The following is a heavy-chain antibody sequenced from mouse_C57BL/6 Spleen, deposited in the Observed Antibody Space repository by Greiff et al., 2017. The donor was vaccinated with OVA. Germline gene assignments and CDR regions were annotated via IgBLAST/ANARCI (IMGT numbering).Heavy chain of an antibody. CDR1: GYAFSSYW. CDR3: AREGDGGAMDY. J-gene: IGHJ4*01. V-gene: IGHV1-80*01. D-gene: IGHD2-3*01. Sequence: QVQLQQSGAELVKPGASVKISCKASGYAFSSYWMNWVKQRPGKGLEWIGQIYPGDGDTNYNRKFKGKATLTVDKSSSTAYMQLSRLTSEDSAVYSCAREGDGGAMDYWGQGTSVTVSA. CDR2: IYPGDGDT.